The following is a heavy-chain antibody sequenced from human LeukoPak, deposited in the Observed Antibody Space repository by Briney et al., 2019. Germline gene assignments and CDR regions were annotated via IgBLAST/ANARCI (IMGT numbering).Heavy chain of an antibody. J-gene: IGHJ4*02. CDR2: INWNGGSA. CDR1: GFTFINAW. CDR3: ARERRIMITFGGVIVSHGGMDY. D-gene: IGHD3-16*02. V-gene: IGHV3-20*04. Sequence: PGGSLRLSCAASGFTFINAWMAWVRQAPGKGLEWVSSINWNGGSAGYAHSVKGRFTISRDNAKNSLYLQMNSLRAEDTALYYCARERRIMITFGGVIVSHGGMDYWGQGTLVTVSS.